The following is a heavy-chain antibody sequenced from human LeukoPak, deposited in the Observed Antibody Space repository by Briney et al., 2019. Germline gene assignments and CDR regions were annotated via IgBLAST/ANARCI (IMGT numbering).Heavy chain of an antibody. CDR3: ARALLAAAGIRYFDY. D-gene: IGHD6-13*01. CDR1: GFTFSSYG. J-gene: IGHJ4*02. CDR2: IWYDGSNK. Sequence: GGSLRLSCAASGFTFSSYGMHWVRQAPGKGLEWVAVIWYDGSNKYYADSVKGRFTTSRDNSKNTLYLQMNSLRAEDTAVYYCARALLAAAGIRYFDYWGQGTLVTVSS. V-gene: IGHV3-33*01.